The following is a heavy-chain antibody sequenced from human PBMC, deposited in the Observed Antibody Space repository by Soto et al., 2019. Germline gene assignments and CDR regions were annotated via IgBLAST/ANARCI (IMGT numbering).Heavy chain of an antibody. CDR1: GGSMSSSNW. CDR2: AHHSGRT. D-gene: IGHD4-17*01. J-gene: IGHJ4*02. CDR3: ARSEATVLDN. V-gene: IGHV4-4*02. Sequence: SETLSLTCTASGGSMSSSNWWNWVRQPPGKGLEWIGEAHHSGRTNYNPSLKSRVTISVDKSKNHFSLKLSSVTAADTAVYYCARSEATVLDNWGQGTLVTV.